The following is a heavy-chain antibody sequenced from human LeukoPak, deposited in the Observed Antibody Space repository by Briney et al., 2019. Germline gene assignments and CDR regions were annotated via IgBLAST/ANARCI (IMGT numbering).Heavy chain of an antibody. Sequence: GASVKVSCNASGYTFTSDGISWVRQAPRQGLEWMGWIIAYNGNTNYSQKLQGRVNMTRDMSTSTEYMELSSLRYEDTDLYYCARDNSVGDNAWWFDPWGQGPLVTVSS. CDR3: ARDNSVGDNAWWFDP. CDR2: IIAYNGNT. CDR1: GYTFTSDG. D-gene: IGHD1-26*01. V-gene: IGHV1-18*01. J-gene: IGHJ5*02.